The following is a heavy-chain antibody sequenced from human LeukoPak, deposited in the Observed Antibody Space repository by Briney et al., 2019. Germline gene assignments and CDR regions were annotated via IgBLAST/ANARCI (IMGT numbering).Heavy chain of an antibody. J-gene: IGHJ4*02. Sequence: PSETLSLTCTVSGGSISSYYWSWIRQPPGKGLEWIAYIYYSGSANYNPSLKSRVTISVDTSKNQFSLKLTSVTAADTAVYYCARGHSSGWPYFDYWGQGTLVTVSS. CDR3: ARGHSSGWPYFDY. CDR2: IYYSGSA. CDR1: GGSISSYY. V-gene: IGHV4-59*01. D-gene: IGHD6-19*01.